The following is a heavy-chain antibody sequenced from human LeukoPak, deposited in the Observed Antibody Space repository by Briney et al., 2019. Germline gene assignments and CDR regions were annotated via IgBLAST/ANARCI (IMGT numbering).Heavy chain of an antibody. J-gene: IGHJ4*02. D-gene: IGHD6-13*01. CDR3: AKEGGSSWYYFDY. CDR1: GFTFSNSA. CDR2: LTGSGGGT. Sequence: GGSLRLSCAASGFTFSNSAMSWVRQAPGKGLEWVSALTGSGGGTYYADSVKGRFTISRDNSKNTMYLQMNSLRAEDTAVYYCAKEGGSSWYYFDYWGQGTLVTVSS. V-gene: IGHV3-23*01.